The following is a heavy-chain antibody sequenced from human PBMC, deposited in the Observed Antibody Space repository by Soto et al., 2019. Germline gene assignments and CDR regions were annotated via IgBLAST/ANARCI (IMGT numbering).Heavy chain of an antibody. J-gene: IGHJ5*02. Sequence: PGGSLRLSCVASGFVFGANAMHWVRQAPGKGLEWVSMISHNGNRQHYADSLKGRFTISRDNSKNTLFLQMDSLRAEDTAVYYCAKDPFRIAGAHNWFDPWGQGTLVTVSS. CDR1: GFVFGANA. D-gene: IGHD6-13*01. CDR3: AKDPFRIAGAHNWFDP. V-gene: IGHV3-30-3*01. CDR2: ISHNGNRQ.